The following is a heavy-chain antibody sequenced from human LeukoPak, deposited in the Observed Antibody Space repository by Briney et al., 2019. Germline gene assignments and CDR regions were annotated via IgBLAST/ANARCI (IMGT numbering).Heavy chain of an antibody. CDR3: ARASGWLALGC. V-gene: IGHV3-48*01. Sequence: SGGSLRLSCAASGFTFSSYSMNWVRQAPGKGLEWVSYISSSSSTIYYADSVKGRFTISRDNAKNSLYLQMNSLRAEDTAVYYCARASGWLALGCWGQGTLVTVSS. J-gene: IGHJ4*02. CDR1: GFTFSSYS. D-gene: IGHD6-19*01. CDR2: ISSSSSTI.